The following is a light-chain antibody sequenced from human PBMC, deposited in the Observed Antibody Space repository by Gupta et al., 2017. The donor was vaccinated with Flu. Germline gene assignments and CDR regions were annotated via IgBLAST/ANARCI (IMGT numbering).Light chain of an antibody. CDR1: LSKLY. J-gene: IGLJ1*01. CDR2: DES. Sequence: LSKLYTCWYQQKPGQAPGLIIYDESGRASGIPDRFSGSGAGTTVTLTITGVQADDEADYYCHPAADTGSYCVFGRGTRVTVL. V-gene: IGLV3-25*01. CDR3: HPAADTGSYCV.